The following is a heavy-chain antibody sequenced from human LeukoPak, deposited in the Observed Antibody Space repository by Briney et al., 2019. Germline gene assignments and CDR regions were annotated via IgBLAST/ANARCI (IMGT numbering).Heavy chain of an antibody. J-gene: IGHJ4*02. D-gene: IGHD3-22*01. CDR1: GGSVSSGSYY. CDR3: ATAEGYDSSGYYRYYFDY. CDR2: IYYSGST. V-gene: IGHV4-61*01. Sequence: SETLSLTCTVSGGSVSSGSYYWSWIRQPPGKGLEWIGYIYYSGSTNYNPSLKSRVTISVDTSKNQFSLKLSSMTAADTAVYYCATAEGYDSSGYYRYYFDYWGQGTLVTVSS.